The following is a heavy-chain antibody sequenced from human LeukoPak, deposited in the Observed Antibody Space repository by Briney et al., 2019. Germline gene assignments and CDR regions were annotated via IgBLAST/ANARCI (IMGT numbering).Heavy chain of an antibody. V-gene: IGHV1-18*01. Sequence: ASVKVSCKASGYTFTSYGISWVRQAPGQGLEWMGWISAYNGNTNYAQKLQGRVTMTTDTSTSTAHMELRSLRSDDTAVYYCARNPGRIAVTHFDYWGQGTLVTVSS. J-gene: IGHJ4*02. CDR1: GYTFTSYG. D-gene: IGHD6-19*01. CDR3: ARNPGRIAVTHFDY. CDR2: ISAYNGNT.